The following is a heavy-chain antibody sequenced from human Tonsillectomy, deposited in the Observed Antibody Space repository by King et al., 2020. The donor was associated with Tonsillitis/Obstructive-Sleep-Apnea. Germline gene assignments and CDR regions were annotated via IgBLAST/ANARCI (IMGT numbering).Heavy chain of an antibody. CDR3: VRHEVLVGGTKYMDV. CDR2: IYYSGST. D-gene: IGHD1-26*01. Sequence: LQLQESGPGLVKPSETLSLTCTVSGGSISSSSYYWGWIRQSPGKGLEWIGTIYYSGSTYYNPSLKSRVTISVDTSKNQFSLKLSSVTAADTAVYYCVRHEVLVGGTKYMDVWGKGTTVTVSS. J-gene: IGHJ6*03. V-gene: IGHV4-39*01. CDR1: GGSISSSSYY.